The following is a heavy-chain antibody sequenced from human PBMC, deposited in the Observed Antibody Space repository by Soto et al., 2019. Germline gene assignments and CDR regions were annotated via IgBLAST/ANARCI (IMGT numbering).Heavy chain of an antibody. CDR3: AGVGYSGGGPFDY. D-gene: IGHD6-25*01. Sequence: EVQLVESGGGLVQPGGSLRLSCAASGFTFSSYSMNWVRQAPGKGLEWVSYISSSSSTIYYADSVKGRFTISRDNAKNSLYLQMNSLGDEDTAGYYCAGVGYSGGGPFDYWGQGTLVTVSS. J-gene: IGHJ4*02. V-gene: IGHV3-48*02. CDR1: GFTFSSYS. CDR2: ISSSSSTI.